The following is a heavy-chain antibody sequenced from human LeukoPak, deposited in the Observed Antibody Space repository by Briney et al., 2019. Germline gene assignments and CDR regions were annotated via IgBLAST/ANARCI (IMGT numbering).Heavy chain of an antibody. Sequence: GSLRLSCAASGFTFDDYAMHWVRQAPGKGLEWVSLISGDGGSTYYADSVKGRFTISRDNSKNSLYLQMNSLRTEDTALYYCAKDRGRRWLQFFDAFDIWGQGTMVTVSS. CDR1: GFTFDDYA. CDR3: AKDRGRRWLQFFDAFDI. J-gene: IGHJ3*02. V-gene: IGHV3-43*02. CDR2: ISGDGGST. D-gene: IGHD5-24*01.